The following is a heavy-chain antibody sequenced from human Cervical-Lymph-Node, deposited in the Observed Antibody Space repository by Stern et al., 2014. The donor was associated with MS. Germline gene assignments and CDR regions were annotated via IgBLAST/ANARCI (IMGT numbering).Heavy chain of an antibody. V-gene: IGHV1-18*01. Sequence: VQLVQSGAEGKKPGGEGKVSCKASGYTFTSYGISWVRQAPGQGLEWMGWISACNRHTHYAQKLLGRVTMTTDTSTSTAYMELRSLRSDDTAVYYCARGLLGSENAFDIWGQGTMDTVSS. D-gene: IGHD2-15*01. J-gene: IGHJ3*02. CDR3: ARGLLGSENAFDI. CDR1: GYTFTSYG. CDR2: ISACNRHT.